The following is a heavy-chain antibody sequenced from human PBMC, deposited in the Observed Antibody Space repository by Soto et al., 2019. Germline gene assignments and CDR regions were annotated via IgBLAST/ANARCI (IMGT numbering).Heavy chain of an antibody. CDR3: ARDLEDIVVVPAAPPRGMDV. D-gene: IGHD2-2*01. V-gene: IGHV1-69*08. CDR2: IIPILGIA. Sequence: QVQLVQSGAEVKKPGSSVKVSCKASGGTFSSYTISWVRQAPGQGLEWMGRIIPILGIANYAQKFQGRVTITADKSTSTAYMERSSLRSEDTAVYYWARDLEDIVVVPAAPPRGMDVWGQGTTVTVSS. CDR1: GGTFSSYT. J-gene: IGHJ6*02.